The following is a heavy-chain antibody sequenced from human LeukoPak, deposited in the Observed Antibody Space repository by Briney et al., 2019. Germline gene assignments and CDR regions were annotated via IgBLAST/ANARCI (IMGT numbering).Heavy chain of an antibody. Sequence: GGSLRLSCTASGFTFGDYGMNWFRQAPGKGLEWVGFIRSKAYGGATEYAASVKGRFTISRDDSKSIAYLQMNSLKAEDTAVYYCARGVVPAALRFDPWGQGTLVTVSS. D-gene: IGHD2-2*01. CDR2: IRSKAYGGAT. CDR3: ARGVVPAALRFDP. V-gene: IGHV3-49*03. CDR1: GFTFGDYG. J-gene: IGHJ5*02.